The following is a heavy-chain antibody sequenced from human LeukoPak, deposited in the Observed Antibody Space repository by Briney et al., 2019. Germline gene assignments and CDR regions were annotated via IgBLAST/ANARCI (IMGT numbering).Heavy chain of an antibody. J-gene: IGHJ4*02. CDR3: ARDSSGYYYLKAFDY. V-gene: IGHV4-39*07. D-gene: IGHD3-22*01. Sequence: SETLSLTCTVSGGSISSSSYYWGWIRQPPGKGLEWIGSIYYSGSTYYNPSLKSRVTISVDTSKNQFSLKLSSVNAADTAVYYCARDSSGYYYLKAFDYWGQGTLVTVSS. CDR1: GGSISSSSYY. CDR2: IYYSGST.